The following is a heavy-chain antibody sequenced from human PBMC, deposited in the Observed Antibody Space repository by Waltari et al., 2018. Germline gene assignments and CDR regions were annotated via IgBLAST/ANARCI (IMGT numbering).Heavy chain of an antibody. D-gene: IGHD6-25*01. V-gene: IGHV1-69-2*01. CDR2: FDPDDGET. CDR3: ATDNFQVPAAWVY. CDR1: GYTFTDYY. J-gene: IGHJ4*02. Sequence: EVQLVQSGAEVKKPGATVQISCKASGYTFTDYYIQWVQQAPGKGLEWMGRFDPDDGETIYAEKFQGRVTIAADTSTDTVYMELSSLRSDDSAVYYCATDNFQVPAAWVYWGQGTPVTVSS.